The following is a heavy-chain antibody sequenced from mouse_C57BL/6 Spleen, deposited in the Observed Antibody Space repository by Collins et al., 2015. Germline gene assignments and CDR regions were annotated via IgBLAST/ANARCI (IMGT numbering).Heavy chain of an antibody. V-gene: IGHV5-9-1*02. CDR1: GFTFSSYA. J-gene: IGHJ4*01. CDR3: TRALDAMDY. CDR2: ISSGGDYI. Sequence: EGLVKPGGSLKLSCAASGFTFSSYAMSWVRQTPEKRLEWVAYISSGGDYIYYADTVKGRFTISGDNARNTLYLQMSSLKSEDTAMYYCTRALDAMDYWGQGTSVTVSS.